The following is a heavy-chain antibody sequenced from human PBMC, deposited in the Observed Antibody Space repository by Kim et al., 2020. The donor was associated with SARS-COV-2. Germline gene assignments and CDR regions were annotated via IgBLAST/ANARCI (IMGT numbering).Heavy chain of an antibody. CDR1: GFIFSDSW. J-gene: IGHJ6*02. CDR2: INQGGSEK. V-gene: IGHV3-7*01. CDR3: ARGHYGMDV. Sequence: GGSLRLSCAASGFIFSDSWLTWVRQTPEKGLEWVANINQGGSEKTYGDSVKGRFTISRDNAQKTLYLQTTGLRVEDTAVYYCARGHYGMDVWGQGTTVIV.